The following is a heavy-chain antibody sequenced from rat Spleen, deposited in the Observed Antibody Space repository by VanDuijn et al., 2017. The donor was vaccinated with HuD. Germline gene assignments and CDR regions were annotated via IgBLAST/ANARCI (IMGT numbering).Heavy chain of an antibody. J-gene: IGHJ1*01. CDR2: IWGDGST. D-gene: IGHD1-11*01. CDR1: GFSLTNYG. V-gene: IGHV2-1*01. Sequence: VQLKESGPGLVQPSQTLSLPCTVSGFSLTNYGVNWVRQPPGKGLEWMGGIWGDGSTNYNSALQYRLSISRDTSKSQVFVKMNSLQTEDTAIYFCTRPNYGGYGVWGPGTMVTVSS. CDR3: TRPNYGGYGV.